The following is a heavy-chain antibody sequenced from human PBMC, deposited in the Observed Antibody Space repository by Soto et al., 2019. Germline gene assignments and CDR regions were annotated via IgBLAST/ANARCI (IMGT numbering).Heavy chain of an antibody. CDR1: GYSFTSYW. CDR3: ARRLYYYYGSGSYPYYYYYGMDV. D-gene: IGHD3-10*01. CDR2: IYPGDSDT. Sequence: GESLKISCKGSGYSFTSYWTGWVRQMPGKGLEGMGIIYPGDSDTRYSPSFQGQVTISADKSISTAYLQWSSLKASDTAMYYCARRLYYYYGSGSYPYYYYYGMDVWGQGTTVTVSS. V-gene: IGHV5-51*01. J-gene: IGHJ6*02.